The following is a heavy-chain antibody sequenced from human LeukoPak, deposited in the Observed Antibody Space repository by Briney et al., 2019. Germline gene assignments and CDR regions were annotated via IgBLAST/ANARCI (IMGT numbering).Heavy chain of an antibody. V-gene: IGHV1-18*01. Sequence: ASVKVSCKASGYTFTSYGISWVRQAPGQGLEWLGCISAYNGHRNYAQKVQGRVTVTTDTSTSTAYMELRSLRSDDTAVYYCARDRVVPADWYFDLWGRGILVTVSS. CDR3: ARDRVVPADWYFDL. J-gene: IGHJ2*01. CDR1: GYTFTSYG. CDR2: ISAYNGHR. D-gene: IGHD2-2*01.